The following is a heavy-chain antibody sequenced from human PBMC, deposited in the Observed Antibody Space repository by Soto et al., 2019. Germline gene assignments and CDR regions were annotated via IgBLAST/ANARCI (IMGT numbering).Heavy chain of an antibody. V-gene: IGHV1-46*01. D-gene: IGHD2-2*01. CDR1: GYTFSNYY. CDR2: INPSGGST. Sequence: ASVKVSCKTSGYTFSNYYINWVRQAPGQGLEWMGRINPSGGSTAYAQKFQGRVTMTRVTSTSTVYMDLSSLRSEDTAVYYCARSQEVVVVPAAPIDHWGQGTLVTVSS. J-gene: IGHJ4*02. CDR3: ARSQEVVVVPAAPIDH.